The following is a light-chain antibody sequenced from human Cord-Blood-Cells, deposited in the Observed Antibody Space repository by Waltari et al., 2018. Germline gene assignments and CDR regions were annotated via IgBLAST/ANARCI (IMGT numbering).Light chain of an antibody. CDR2: DVS. Sequence: QSALTQPASVSGSPAQSITISCTGTSRDVGGYNYVSWYQQHPGKAPKRMIYDVSKRPSGVSNRFSGSKSGNTASLTISGLQAEDEADYYCSSYTSSSTRVFGGGTKLTVL. CDR3: SSYTSSSTRV. J-gene: IGLJ3*02. V-gene: IGLV2-14*01. CDR1: SRDVGGYNY.